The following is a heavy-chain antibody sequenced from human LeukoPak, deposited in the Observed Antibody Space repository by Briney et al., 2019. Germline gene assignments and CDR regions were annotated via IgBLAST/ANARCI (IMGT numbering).Heavy chain of an antibody. CDR1: GGSLRGHY. V-gene: IGHV4-34*01. D-gene: IGHD3-10*01. Sequence: PSETLSLTCGVYGGSLRGHYWSWIRQPPGKGLEWVGEINHSGSTNYNPSFWGRVTISVATSKNQFLLKLNSVTAADTAVYYCARESDPITGYFYYYMDVRGRGTTVTVSS. J-gene: IGHJ6*03. CDR2: INHSGST. CDR3: ARESDPITGYFYYYMDV.